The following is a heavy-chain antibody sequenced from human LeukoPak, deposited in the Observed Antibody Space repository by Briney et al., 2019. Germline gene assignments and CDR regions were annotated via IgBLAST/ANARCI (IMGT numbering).Heavy chain of an antibody. CDR3: ARVSPSASVNYYYGMDV. CDR2: IYYSGST. D-gene: IGHD6-6*01. CDR1: GGSISSYY. V-gene: IGHV4-39*07. Sequence: PSETLSLTCTVSGGSISSYYWGWIRQPPGKGLEWIGSIYYSGSTYYNPSLKSRVTISVDTSKNQFSLKLSSVTAADTAVYYCARVSPSASVNYYYGMDVWGQGTTVTVSS. J-gene: IGHJ6*02.